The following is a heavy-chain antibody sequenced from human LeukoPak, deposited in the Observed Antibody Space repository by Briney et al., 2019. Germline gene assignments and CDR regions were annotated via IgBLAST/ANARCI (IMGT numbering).Heavy chain of an antibody. CDR3: ASLSSADDAFDI. V-gene: IGHV3-30-3*01. CDR2: ISYDGSNK. Sequence: PGGSLRLSCAASGFTFSSYAMHWVRQAPGKGLEWVAVISYDGSNKYYADSVKGRFTISRDNSKNTLYLQTNSLRAEDTAVYYCASLSSADDAFDIWGQGTMVTVSS. D-gene: IGHD2-15*01. CDR1: GFTFSSYA. J-gene: IGHJ3*02.